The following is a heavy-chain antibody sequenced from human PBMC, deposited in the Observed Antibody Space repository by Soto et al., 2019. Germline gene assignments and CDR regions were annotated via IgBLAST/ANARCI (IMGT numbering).Heavy chain of an antibody. CDR2: VNPIVGMS. D-gene: IGHD3-10*01. CDR3: ATTNGSGSAPFDS. Sequence: QVQLVQSGAEVKKPGSSVRVSCSASEGTFHRYTINWVRQATGQRLEWVGRVNPIVGMSTSASKFQSRVSTFADKSTTTADMALPGLELEDTAVYYCATTNGSGSAPFDSWGQGTLVTV. V-gene: IGHV1-69*02. J-gene: IGHJ4*02. CDR1: EGTFHRYT.